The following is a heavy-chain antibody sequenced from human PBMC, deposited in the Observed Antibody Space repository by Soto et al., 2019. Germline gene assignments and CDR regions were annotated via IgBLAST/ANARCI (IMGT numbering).Heavy chain of an antibody. D-gene: IGHD3-9*01. Sequence: QVQLVESGGGVVQPGGSLRLSCAASGFIFSGYAMHWARQAPGKGLEWVAVIPYDGNTQYYADSVKGRFTVSRDNSNNLLYVEMNNLRDEDTAMYYCAKETNAYEINFWGQGTLVTVSP. CDR2: IPYDGNTQ. CDR1: GFIFSGYA. V-gene: IGHV3-30-3*01. CDR3: AKETNAYEINF. J-gene: IGHJ4*02.